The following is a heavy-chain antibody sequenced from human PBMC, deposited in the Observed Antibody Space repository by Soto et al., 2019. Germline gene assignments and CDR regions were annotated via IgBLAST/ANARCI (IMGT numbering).Heavy chain of an antibody. D-gene: IGHD2-2*01. CDR1: GFTVSSYS. CDR2: ISSSSSTI. CDR3: ARYGFTPRSSTSGHYGMDV. Sequence: GGSLRLSCAASGFTVSSYSMNWVRQAPGKGLDWVSYISSSSSTIYYADSVKGRFTISRDNAKNSLYLQMNSLRDEDTAVYYCARYGFTPRSSTSGHYGMDVWGQGTTVTVSS. V-gene: IGHV3-48*02. J-gene: IGHJ6*02.